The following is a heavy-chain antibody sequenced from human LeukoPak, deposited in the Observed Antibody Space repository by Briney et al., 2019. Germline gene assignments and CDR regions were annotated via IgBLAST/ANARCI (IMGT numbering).Heavy chain of an antibody. Sequence: PGGSLRLSCAASGFIFSAYAMSWVRQAPGQGLEWVSVIGTGGEAHYADSVRGRFTISRSNFKNTLYLQMNSLRAEDTAVYYCAKRVTVTTKYFDSWGQGTLVTVS. D-gene: IGHD4-17*01. CDR3: AKRVTVTTKYFDS. CDR2: IGTGGEA. V-gene: IGHV3-23*01. J-gene: IGHJ4*02. CDR1: GFIFSAYA.